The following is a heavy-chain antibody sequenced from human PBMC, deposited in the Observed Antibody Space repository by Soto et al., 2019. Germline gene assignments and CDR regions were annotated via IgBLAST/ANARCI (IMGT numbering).Heavy chain of an antibody. CDR1: GLTFSNYA. D-gene: IGHD1-1*01. V-gene: IGHV3-23*01. CDR3: ARGDVGYRYADTYYFDY. CDR2: ISGSGGST. J-gene: IGHJ4*02. Sequence: PGVSLRLSFAASGLTFSNYAMNWVRQAQGKGLEWVSAISGSGGSTHYADSVKGRFTISRDNSKNKLYLQMNSLRDEDTARYYCARGDVGYRYADTYYFDYWGQGALVTVSS.